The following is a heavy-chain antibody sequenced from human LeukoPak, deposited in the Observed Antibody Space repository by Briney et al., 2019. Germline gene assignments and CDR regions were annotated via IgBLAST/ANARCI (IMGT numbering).Heavy chain of an antibody. J-gene: IGHJ4*02. CDR3: AKMKGITMVRGTFDY. CDR1: GFTFSSYA. D-gene: IGHD3-10*01. Sequence: GGSLRLSCAASGFTFSSYAMTWVREAPGKGLEWVSSISGSGGNTCYAASVKGRLTISRDNSKNTLYLQMSSLRAEDTAVYYCAKMKGITMVRGTFDYWGQGTLVTVSS. CDR2: ISGSGGNT. V-gene: IGHV3-23*01.